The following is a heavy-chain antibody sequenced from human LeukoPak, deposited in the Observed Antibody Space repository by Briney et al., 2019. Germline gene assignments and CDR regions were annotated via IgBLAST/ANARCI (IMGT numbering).Heavy chain of an antibody. CDR3: ARQWLVTNWFDP. CDR1: AGSISSSSYY. D-gene: IGHD6-19*01. Sequence: SSETLSLTCTVAAGSISSSSYYWGWIRQPPGKGLEWIGSIYYSGSTYYNPSLKSRVTTSVDTSKNQFSLKLSSVTAADTAVYYCARQWLVTNWFDPWGQGTLVTVSS. CDR2: IYYSGST. J-gene: IGHJ5*02. V-gene: IGHV4-39*01.